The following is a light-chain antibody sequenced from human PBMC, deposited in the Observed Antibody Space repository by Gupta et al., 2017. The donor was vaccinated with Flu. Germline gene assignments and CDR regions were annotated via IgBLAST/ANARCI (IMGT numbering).Light chain of an antibody. V-gene: IGKV1-39*01. CDR3: QQSYSSPKT. CDR1: QNINYY. J-gene: IGKJ4*01. CDR2: AAS. Sequence: DIQMTQSPSSLSASVGDRVTITCRASQNINYYLNWYQHKQGKAPNLLIYAASSLQSGVPSRFSGSGSGTDFTLTISSLQPEDFATYYCQQSYSSPKTFGGGTKVEIK.